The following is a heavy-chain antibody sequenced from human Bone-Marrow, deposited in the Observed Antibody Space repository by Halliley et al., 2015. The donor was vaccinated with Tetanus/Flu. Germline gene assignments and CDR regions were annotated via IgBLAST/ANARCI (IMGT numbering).Heavy chain of an antibody. CDR2: IRHDGVGT. CDR3: VRGGVVVAPTTLRHPNFDF. Sequence: SLRLSCSASGFTFSNYAMHWVRQAPGKGLEYVSAIRHDGVGTYYADSVKGRFTISRDNSKNTLYLQMSSLRTKDTAVYYCVRGGVVVAPTTLRHPNFDFWGQGTLVTVSS. V-gene: IGHV3-64D*09. CDR1: GFTFSNYA. D-gene: IGHD2-15*01. J-gene: IGHJ4*02.